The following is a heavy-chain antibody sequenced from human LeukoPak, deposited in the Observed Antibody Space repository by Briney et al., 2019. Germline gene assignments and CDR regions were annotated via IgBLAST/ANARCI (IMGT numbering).Heavy chain of an antibody. CDR3: ARQRFNWFDP. Sequence: SETLSLTCTVSGGSISSSSYYWGWIRQPPGKGLEWIGSIYYSGSTCYNPSLKSRVTISVDTSKNQFSLKLSSVTAADTAVYYCARQRFNWFDPWGQGTLVTVSS. V-gene: IGHV4-39*01. CDR1: GGSISSSSYY. J-gene: IGHJ5*02. CDR2: IYYSGST.